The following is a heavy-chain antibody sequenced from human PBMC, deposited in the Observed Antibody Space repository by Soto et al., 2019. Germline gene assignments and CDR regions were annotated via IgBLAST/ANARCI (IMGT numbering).Heavy chain of an antibody. V-gene: IGHV3-74*01. CDR1: GCAATSSR. CDR3: AITGYCRGGSCYYGMDV. D-gene: IGHD2-15*01. Sequence: GCAATSSRKHWIRKAPSKRLVWVSRINGDGSSTSYADSVKGRFTISGDNAMKALYLQMNSLRAEDTAVYYCAITGYCRGGSCYYGMDVCGEGTTVT. CDR2: INGDGSST. J-gene: IGHJ6*02.